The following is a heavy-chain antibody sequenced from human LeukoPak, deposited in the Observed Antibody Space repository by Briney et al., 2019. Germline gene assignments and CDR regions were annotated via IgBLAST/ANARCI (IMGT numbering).Heavy chain of an antibody. V-gene: IGHV3-48*01. J-gene: IGHJ4*02. CDR1: GFIFSNYI. D-gene: IGHD2-8*02. Sequence: PGGSLRLSCAASGFIFSNYIMTWVRQAPGKGLEWGSYISSGSDTIYYADSVKGRFTISRDNAKNSLYLQLNSLRAEDTALYYCARPKFCTGGACFFDQWGQGTLVTVSS. CDR3: ARPKFCTGGACFFDQ. CDR2: ISSGSDTI.